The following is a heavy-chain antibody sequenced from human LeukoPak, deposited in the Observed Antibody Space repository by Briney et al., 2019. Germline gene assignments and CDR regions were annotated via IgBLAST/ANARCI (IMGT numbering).Heavy chain of an antibody. CDR3: ASTGIGQQLAHVFDY. D-gene: IGHD6-13*01. Sequence: SETLCLTCTVSGGSISSGSYYWSWIRQPAGKGLEWIGRIYTSGSTNYSPSLKSRVTISVDTSKNQFSLKLSSVTAADTAVYYCASTGIGQQLAHVFDYWGQGTLVTVSS. CDR1: GGSISSGSYY. V-gene: IGHV4-61*02. CDR2: IYTSGST. J-gene: IGHJ4*02.